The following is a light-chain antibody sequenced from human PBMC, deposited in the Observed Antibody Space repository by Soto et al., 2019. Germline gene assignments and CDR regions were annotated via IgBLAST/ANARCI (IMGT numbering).Light chain of an antibody. J-gene: IGKJ4*01. CDR1: HSVLYSSTNKNY. Sequence: DIVMTQSPDSLAVSLGERATIHCTSSHSVLYSSTNKNYLAWYQQKPGQPPKLLIYWASSRESGVPDRFSGRGSGTLFTLTISSLQAEDVAVYYCQQFYSTPLTFGGGTKVEIK. V-gene: IGKV4-1*01. CDR3: QQFYSTPLT. CDR2: WAS.